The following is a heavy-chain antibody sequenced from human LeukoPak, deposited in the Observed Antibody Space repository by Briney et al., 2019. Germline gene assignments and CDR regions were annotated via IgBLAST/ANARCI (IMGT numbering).Heavy chain of an antibody. Sequence: ASVKVSCKASGYSFTSYDINWVRQASGQGLEWMGWMDPNSDNTGYAQKFQGRITMTRNTSISTAYMELSGMRSDDTAVYYCARVPTGSYDYWGQGTLVTVSS. J-gene: IGHJ4*02. CDR3: ARVPTGSYDY. V-gene: IGHV1-8*01. D-gene: IGHD1-26*01. CDR2: MDPNSDNT. CDR1: GYSFTSYD.